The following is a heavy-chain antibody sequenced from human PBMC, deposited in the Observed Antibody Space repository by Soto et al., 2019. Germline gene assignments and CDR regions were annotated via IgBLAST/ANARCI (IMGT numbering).Heavy chain of an antibody. CDR3: ARASCSGGSCSRDAFDI. CDR1: GYTFTSYA. Sequence: ASVKVSCKASGYTFTSYAMHWVRQAPGQRLEWMGWINAGNGNTKYSQKFQGRVTITRDTSASTAYMELSSLRSEDTAVYYCARASCSGGSCSRDAFDIWGQGTMVTGSS. D-gene: IGHD2-15*01. J-gene: IGHJ3*02. V-gene: IGHV1-3*01. CDR2: INAGNGNT.